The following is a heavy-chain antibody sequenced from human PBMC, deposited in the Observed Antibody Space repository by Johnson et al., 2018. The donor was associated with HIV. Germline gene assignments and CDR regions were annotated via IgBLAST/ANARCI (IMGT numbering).Heavy chain of an antibody. V-gene: IGHV3-74*01. CDR1: GFTFSTNW. CDR3: AREGGTFYDSSGSLAFDI. D-gene: IGHD3-22*01. J-gene: IGHJ3*02. Sequence: EQLVESGGDLVQPGGSLRLSCVGSGFTFSTNWMHWVRQAPGKGLVWVSRINSDGSSTSSAESVKGRLTISRDNSKNTVYLQVNSLRIEATAVYYCAREGGTFYDSSGSLAFDIWGQGTMVTVSS. CDR2: INSDGSST.